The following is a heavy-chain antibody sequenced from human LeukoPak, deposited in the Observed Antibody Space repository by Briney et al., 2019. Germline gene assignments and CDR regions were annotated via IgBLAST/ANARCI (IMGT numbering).Heavy chain of an antibody. D-gene: IGHD3-22*01. CDR1: GGSFSGYY. J-gene: IGHJ5*02. V-gene: IGHV4-38-2*02. CDR3: ARDKGSYYYDRNWFDP. Sequence: PSETLSLTCAVYGGSFSGYYWGWIRQPPGKGLEWIGSIYHSGSTYYNPSLKSRVTISVDTSKNQFSLKLSSVTAADTAVYYCARDKGSYYYDRNWFDPWGQGTLVTVSS. CDR2: IYHSGST.